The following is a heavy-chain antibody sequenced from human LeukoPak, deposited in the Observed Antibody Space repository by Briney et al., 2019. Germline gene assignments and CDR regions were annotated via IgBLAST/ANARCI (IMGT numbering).Heavy chain of an antibody. CDR2: VSYDGSSK. CDR3: ARGSGVSGTYGSYFQY. V-gene: IGHV3-30*14. J-gene: IGHJ1*01. CDR1: GFTFSYYA. Sequence: GGSLRLSCAASGFTFSYYAMHWVRQAPGKGPEWVAVVSYDGSSKFYADSVKGRFTISRDNSKDTVSLQMNSLIPEDTAVYYCARGSGVSGTYGSYFQYWGQGTLVTVSS. D-gene: IGHD3-10*01.